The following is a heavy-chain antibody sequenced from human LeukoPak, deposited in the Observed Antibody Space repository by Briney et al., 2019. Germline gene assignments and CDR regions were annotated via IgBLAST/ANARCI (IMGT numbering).Heavy chain of an antibody. CDR2: INSDGSST. J-gene: IGHJ4*02. Sequence: GGSLRLSCAASGFTFSSYWMHWVRQAPGKGLVWVSRINSDGSSTSYADSVKGRFTISRDNAKNSLYLQMNSLRAEDTAVYYCARGATYYYDSSGYYYDYWGQGTLVTVSS. V-gene: IGHV3-74*01. D-gene: IGHD3-22*01. CDR3: ARGATYYYDSSGYYYDY. CDR1: GFTFSSYW.